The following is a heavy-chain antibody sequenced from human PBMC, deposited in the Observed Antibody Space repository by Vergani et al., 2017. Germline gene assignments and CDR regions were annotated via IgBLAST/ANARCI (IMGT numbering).Heavy chain of an antibody. D-gene: IGHD4-23*01. CDR1: GGTFSSYA. CDR3: ARVGTTVVTPSWAYFDY. Sequence: VSCKASGGTFSSYAISWVRQAPGQGLEWMGGIIPIFGTANYAQKFQGRVTITADESTSTAYMELSSLRSEDTAVYYCARVGTTVVTPSWAYFDYWGQGTLVTVSS. J-gene: IGHJ4*02. V-gene: IGHV1-69*01. CDR2: IIPIFGTA.